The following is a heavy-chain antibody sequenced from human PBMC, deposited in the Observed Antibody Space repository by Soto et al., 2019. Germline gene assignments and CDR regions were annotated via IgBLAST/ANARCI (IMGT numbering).Heavy chain of an antibody. D-gene: IGHD2-2*01. Sequence: SETLSLTCAVYGGSFSGYYWSWIRQPPGKGLEWIGEINHSGSTNYNPSLKSRVTISVDTSKNQFSLKLSSVTAADTAVYYCATFSSTRERNWFDPWGQGTLVTVSS. CDR2: INHSGST. CDR3: ATFSSTRERNWFDP. V-gene: IGHV4-34*01. J-gene: IGHJ5*02. CDR1: GGSFSGYY.